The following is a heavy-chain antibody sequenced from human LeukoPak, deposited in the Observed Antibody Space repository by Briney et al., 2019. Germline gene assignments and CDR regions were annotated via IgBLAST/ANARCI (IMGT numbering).Heavy chain of an antibody. V-gene: IGHV4-30-4*01. CDR1: GGSISRGDYY. J-gene: IGHJ4*02. CDR2: IYYSGST. Sequence: SQTLSLTCTVSGGSISRGDYYWRWIRQPPGKGLEWIGYIYYSGSTYYNPSLKSRVTISVDTSKNQFSLKLSSVTAADTAVYYCARASSMIVVWFDYWGQGTLVTVSS. D-gene: IGHD3-22*01. CDR3: ARASSMIVVWFDY.